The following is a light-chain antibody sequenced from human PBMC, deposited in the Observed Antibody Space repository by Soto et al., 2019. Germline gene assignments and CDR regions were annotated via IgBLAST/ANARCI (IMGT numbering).Light chain of an antibody. J-gene: IGLJ1*01. Sequence: QSALTQPAFVSGSPGQSITISCTGSSSDVGAYNYDSWYQQHHPGEAPKLIIYDVTHRPAGVSNRFSGSKSGNTASLTISGLQPEDEADYYCSSYTSAATYVFGTGTKLTVL. CDR1: SSDVGAYNY. CDR2: DVT. CDR3: SSYTSAATYV. V-gene: IGLV2-14*03.